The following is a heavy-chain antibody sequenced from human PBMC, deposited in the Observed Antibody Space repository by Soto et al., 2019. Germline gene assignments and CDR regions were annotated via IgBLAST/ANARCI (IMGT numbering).Heavy chain of an antibody. CDR1: GFTFTNAW. J-gene: IGHJ3*02. V-gene: IGHV3-15*05. Sequence: GGSLRLSCTASGFTFTNAWMHWVRQAPGKGLEWIGRLKSKTDGGATDYAAPVKGRFTISRDNAKNTLYLQMNSLRAEDTAVYYCARDSLEDDYIWGSYRLSHAFDIWGQGTMVT. CDR3: ARDSLEDDYIWGSYRLSHAFDI. CDR2: LKSKTDGGAT. D-gene: IGHD3-16*02.